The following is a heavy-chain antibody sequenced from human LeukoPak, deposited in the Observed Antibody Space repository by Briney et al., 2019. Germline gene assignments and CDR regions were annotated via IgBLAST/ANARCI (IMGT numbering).Heavy chain of an antibody. D-gene: IGHD3-10*01. CDR1: GFSFSSYG. CDR2: TWYDGSNK. CDR3: AKEYYYGSGSYYTKPYFFDY. V-gene: IGHV3-33*06. J-gene: IGHJ4*02. Sequence: PGRSLRLSCAASGFSFSSYGMHWVRPAPGKGLEWVAVTWYDGSNKYYADSVKGRFTISRDNSKNTLYLQMNILRAEDTAVYYCAKEYYYGSGSYYTKPYFFDYWGQGTLVTVSS.